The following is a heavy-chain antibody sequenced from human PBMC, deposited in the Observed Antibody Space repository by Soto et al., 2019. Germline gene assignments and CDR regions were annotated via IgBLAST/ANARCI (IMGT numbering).Heavy chain of an antibody. CDR3: ARDRGVVVAATDAFDI. CDR1: GGTFSSYA. D-gene: IGHD2-15*01. CDR2: IIPIFGTA. V-gene: IGHV1-69*12. J-gene: IGHJ3*02. Sequence: QVQLVQSGAEVKKPGSSVKVSCKASGGTFSSYAISWVRQAPGQGLEWMGGIIPIFGTANYAQKFLGRVTIAADEPTSTAYMELSSLRSEDTDVYYCARDRGVVVAATDAFDIWGQGTMVTVSS.